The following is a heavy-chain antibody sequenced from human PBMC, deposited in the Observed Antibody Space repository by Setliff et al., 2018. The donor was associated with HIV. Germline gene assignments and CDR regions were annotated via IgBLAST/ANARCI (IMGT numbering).Heavy chain of an antibody. CDR2: MNHRGVI. CDR3: ARVKSIKTTLVRLWPRFDL. CDR1: GGSFSGYY. Sequence: PSETLSLTCTVYGGSFSGYYRTWIRQPPGKGLEFIGEMNHRGVIKYLSSLKSRVTMAVDTSKKQFSLKLKSVTAADTAVYYCARVKSIKTTLVRLWPRFDLWGQGTQVTVSS. D-gene: IGHD3-10*01. V-gene: IGHV4-34*01. J-gene: IGHJ5*02.